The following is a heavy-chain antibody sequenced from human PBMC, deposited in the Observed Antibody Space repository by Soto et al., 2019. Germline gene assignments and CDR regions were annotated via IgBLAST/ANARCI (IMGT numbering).Heavy chain of an antibody. V-gene: IGHV3-23*01. J-gene: IGHJ4*02. CDR3: AKAERTAWYLRSLDY. CDR1: GFTFSSYA. Sequence: EVQLLESGGGLVQPGGSLRLSCTASGFTFSSYAMSWVRQAPGKGLEWVSGISGSGTSTSSADSVKGRFTISRDNSRNTLFLQMNSLRAIDTAVYYCAKAERTAWYLRSLDYWGQGTLVTVSS. D-gene: IGHD6-19*01. CDR2: ISGSGTST.